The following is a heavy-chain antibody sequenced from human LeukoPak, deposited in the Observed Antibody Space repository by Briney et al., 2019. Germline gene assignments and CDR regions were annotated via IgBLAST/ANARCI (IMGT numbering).Heavy chain of an antibody. V-gene: IGHV3-11*04. CDR2: ISSSGSTI. D-gene: IGHD3-16*02. CDR3: ARDLATWGSYRTLGG. CDR1: GFTFDDYG. Sequence: GGSLRLSCAASGFTFDDYGMSWVRQAPGKGLEWVSYISSSGSTIYYADSVKGRFTISRDNAKNSLYLQMNSLRAEDTAVYYCARDLATWGSYRTLGGWGQGTLVTVSS. J-gene: IGHJ4*02.